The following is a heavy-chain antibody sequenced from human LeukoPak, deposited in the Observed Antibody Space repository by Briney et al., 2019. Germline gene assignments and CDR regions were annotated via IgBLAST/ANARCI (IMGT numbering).Heavy chain of an antibody. V-gene: IGHV3-23*01. CDR2: ISGSGGST. CDR3: AKDEQWLIQSRFDY. D-gene: IGHD6-19*01. J-gene: IGHJ4*02. CDR1: GFTFSNYA. Sequence: GGSLRLSCAASGFTFSNYAMSWVRQAPGKGLEWVSAISGSGGSTYYADSVKGRFTISRDNSKNTLYLQMNSLRAEDTAVYYCAKDEQWLIQSRFDYWGQGTLVTVSS.